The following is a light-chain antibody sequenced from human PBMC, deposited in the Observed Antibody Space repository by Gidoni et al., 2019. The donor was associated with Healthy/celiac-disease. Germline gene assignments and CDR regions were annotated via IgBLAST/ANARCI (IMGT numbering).Light chain of an antibody. CDR1: QSVLYSSNNKTY. J-gene: IGKJ4*01. V-gene: IGKV4-1*01. CDR2: WAS. CDR3: QQYYSTPLT. Sequence: DIVMTQSLDSLAVSLGERATINCKSSQSVLYSSNNKTYLAWYQQKPGQPPKLLIYWASTRESGVPERFIGSGSGTDFTLTISSLQAEDVAVYYCQQYYSTPLTFGGGTKVEIK.